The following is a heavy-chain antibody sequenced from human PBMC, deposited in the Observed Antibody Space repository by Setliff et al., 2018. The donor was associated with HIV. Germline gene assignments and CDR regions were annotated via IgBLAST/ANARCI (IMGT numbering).Heavy chain of an antibody. CDR2: VYYSGST. CDR1: GGSISSGGFY. Sequence: PSETLSLTCTVSGGSISSGGFYWTWIRQPPGKGLEWIGTVYYSGSTYYNPSLKSRVTISVDTSENQFSLKLSSVTAADTTVYYCARHSGLGGYYSPFDYWGPGTLVTVS. CDR3: ARHSGLGGYYSPFDY. J-gene: IGHJ4*02. V-gene: IGHV4-39*01. D-gene: IGHD3-22*01.